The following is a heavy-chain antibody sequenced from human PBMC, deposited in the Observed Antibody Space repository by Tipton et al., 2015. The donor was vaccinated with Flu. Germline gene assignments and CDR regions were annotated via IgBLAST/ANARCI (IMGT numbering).Heavy chain of an antibody. Sequence: TLSLTCTVSGGSISSYYWSWIRQPPGKGLEWIGYIYYSGSTNYNPSLKSRVTISVDTSKNQFSLKLSSVIAADTAVYYCARELNYGMDVWGQGTTVTVSS. J-gene: IGHJ6*02. CDR3: ARELNYGMDV. CDR2: IYYSGST. CDR1: GGSISSYY. V-gene: IGHV4-59*01.